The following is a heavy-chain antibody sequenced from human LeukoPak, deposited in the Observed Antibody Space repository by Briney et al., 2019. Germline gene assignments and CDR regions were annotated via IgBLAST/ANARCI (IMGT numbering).Heavy chain of an antibody. CDR1: GGSFSGYY. CDR3: ARLDGSGEFDAFDI. V-gene: IGHV4-34*01. CDR2: IYYSGST. D-gene: IGHD3-10*01. J-gene: IGHJ3*02. Sequence: SETLSLTCAVYGGSFSGYYWSWIRQPPGKGLEWIGSIYYSGSTYYNPSLKSRVTISVDTSKNQFSLKLSSVTAADTAVYYCARLDGSGEFDAFDIWGQGTMVTVSS.